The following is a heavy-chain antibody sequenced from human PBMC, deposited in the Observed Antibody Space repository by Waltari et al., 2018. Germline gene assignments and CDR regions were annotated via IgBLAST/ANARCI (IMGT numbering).Heavy chain of an antibody. CDR3: ARAPVDYGDYDEVFGFDL. CDR2: IYYSGST. V-gene: IGHV4-30-4*08. Sequence: QVQLQESGPGLVKPSQTLSLTCTVSGGSISSGDYFWSWIRQPPGKGLEWIGYIYYSGSTYYIPSLKSRVTISVDTSKNQFSLKLSSVTAADTAVYYCARAPVDYGDYDEVFGFDLWGRGTLVTVSS. D-gene: IGHD4-17*01. J-gene: IGHJ2*01. CDR1: GGSISSGDYF.